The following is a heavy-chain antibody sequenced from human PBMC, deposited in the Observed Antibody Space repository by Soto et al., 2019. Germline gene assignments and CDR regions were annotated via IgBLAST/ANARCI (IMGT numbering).Heavy chain of an antibody. CDR1: GYTFTSYA. Sequence: ASVKVSCKASGYTFTSYAMHWVRQAPGQRLEWMGWINAGNGNTKYSQKFQGRVTITRDTSASTAYMELSSLRSEDTAVYYCARDLEVVAANNVYYYYGMDVWGQGTTVTVYS. CDR3: ARDLEVVAANNVYYYYGMDV. J-gene: IGHJ6*02. D-gene: IGHD2-15*01. CDR2: INAGNGNT. V-gene: IGHV1-3*01.